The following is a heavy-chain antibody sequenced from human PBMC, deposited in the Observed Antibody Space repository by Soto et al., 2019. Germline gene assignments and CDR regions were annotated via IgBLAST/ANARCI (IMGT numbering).Heavy chain of an antibody. J-gene: IGHJ6*02. D-gene: IGHD2-2*01. V-gene: IGHV1-3*01. CDR3: ARPKRYCSSTSCQTGYYYGMDV. Sequence: ASVKVSCKASGYTFTSYAMHWVLQAPGQRLEWMGWINAGNGNTKYSQKFQGRVTITRDTSASTAYMELSSLRSEDTAVYYCARPKRYCSSTSCQTGYYYGMDVWGQGTTVTVSS. CDR2: INAGNGNT. CDR1: GYTFTSYA.